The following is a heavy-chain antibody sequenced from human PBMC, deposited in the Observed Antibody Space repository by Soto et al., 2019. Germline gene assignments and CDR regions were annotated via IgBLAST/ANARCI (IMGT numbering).Heavy chain of an antibody. Sequence: SETLSLTCTVSGGSISSYYWSWIRQPPGKGLECIGYIYYNGNTNYNPSLKSRVTISVDTSKNQFTLNLNSVTAADTAVYYCARHATRSYDYWGQGTLVTVSS. V-gene: IGHV4-59*08. CDR2: IYYNGNT. J-gene: IGHJ4*02. CDR3: ARHATRSYDY. CDR1: GGSISSYY.